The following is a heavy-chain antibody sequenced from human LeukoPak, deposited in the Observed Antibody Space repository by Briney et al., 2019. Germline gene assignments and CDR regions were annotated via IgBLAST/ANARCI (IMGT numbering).Heavy chain of an antibody. CDR3: TTDRGMIVVVQALVDY. V-gene: IGHV3-15*01. Sequence: GGSLGLSCAASGFTFSDAWMSWVSQAPGKGLEWVGRIKSKTDGGTTDYAAPVKGRFTISRDDSKNTLYLQMNSLKTEDTAVYYCTTDRGMIVVVQALVDYWGQGTLVTVSS. J-gene: IGHJ4*02. CDR1: GFTFSDAW. D-gene: IGHD3-22*01. CDR2: IKSKTDGGTT.